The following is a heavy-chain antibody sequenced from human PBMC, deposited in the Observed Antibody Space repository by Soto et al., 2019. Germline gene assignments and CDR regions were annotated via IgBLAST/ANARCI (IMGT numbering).Heavy chain of an antibody. Sequence: GASVKVSCKASGYTLTSYYMHWVRQAPGQGLEWMGIINPSGGSTSYAQKFQGRVTMTRDTSTSTVYMELSSLRSEDTAVYYCARGSNIVGATVRYYGMDVSGQGTTVTVSS. V-gene: IGHV1-46*01. CDR2: INPSGGST. CDR1: GYTLTSYY. CDR3: ARGSNIVGATVRYYGMDV. J-gene: IGHJ6*02. D-gene: IGHD1-26*01.